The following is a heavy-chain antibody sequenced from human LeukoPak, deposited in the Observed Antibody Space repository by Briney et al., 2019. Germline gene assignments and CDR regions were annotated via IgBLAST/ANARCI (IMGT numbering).Heavy chain of an antibody. V-gene: IGHV1-69*13. CDR1: GGTFSSYA. CDR3: ARALSGIVGAYYYGMDV. Sequence: SVKVSCKASGGTFSSYAISWVRQAPEQGLEWMGGIIPIFGTANYAQKFQGRVTITADESTSTAYMELSSLRSEDTAVYYCARALSGIVGAYYYGMDVWGQGTTVTVSS. D-gene: IGHD1-26*01. CDR2: IIPIFGTA. J-gene: IGHJ6*02.